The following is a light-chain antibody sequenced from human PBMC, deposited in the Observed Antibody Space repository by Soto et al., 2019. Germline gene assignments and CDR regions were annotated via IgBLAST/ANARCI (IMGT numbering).Light chain of an antibody. CDR2: QVS. CDR1: SSDIGAYNS. Sequence: QSVLTQPASVSGSPGQSITISCTGTSSDIGAYNSVSWYQHHPGKAPKLIVFQVSFRPSAVSDRFSGSKSDNTASLTISGLQTEDEADYYCSSYRSDSTYVFGTGTKVTVL. V-gene: IGLV2-14*01. J-gene: IGLJ1*01. CDR3: SSYRSDSTYV.